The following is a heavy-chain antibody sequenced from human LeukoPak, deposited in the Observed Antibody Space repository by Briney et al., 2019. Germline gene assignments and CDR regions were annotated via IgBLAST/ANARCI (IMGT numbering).Heavy chain of an antibody. Sequence: TSETLSLTCTVSGGSISSSSYYWSWIRQPPGKGLEWIGYIYYSGSTNYNPSLKSRVTISVDTSKNQFSLKLSSVTAADTAVYYCARTYGSGSYDYDYWGQGTLVTVSS. D-gene: IGHD3-10*01. CDR1: GGSISSSSYY. V-gene: IGHV4-61*01. J-gene: IGHJ4*02. CDR3: ARTYGSGSYDYDY. CDR2: IYYSGST.